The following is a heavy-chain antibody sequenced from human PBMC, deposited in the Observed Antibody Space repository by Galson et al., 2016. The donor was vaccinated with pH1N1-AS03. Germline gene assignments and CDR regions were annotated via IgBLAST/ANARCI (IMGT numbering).Heavy chain of an antibody. V-gene: IGHV3-30*18. CDR2: ISFDGTNK. CDR1: GFTISSFG. J-gene: IGHJ4*02. Sequence: SLRLSCAASGFTISSFGMLWVRQAPGQGLEWVAIISFDGTNKYYADSVKGRFSISRDNSKNTLFLQMSALRAEDTAVYYCANDFNYDFWGGYSFYWGQGALVTVSS. D-gene: IGHD3/OR15-3a*01. CDR3: ANDFNYDFWGGYSFY.